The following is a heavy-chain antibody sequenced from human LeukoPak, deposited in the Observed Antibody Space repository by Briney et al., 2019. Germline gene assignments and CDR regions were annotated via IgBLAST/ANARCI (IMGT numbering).Heavy chain of an antibody. CDR2: ISAYNGNT. CDR3: ARDLKYNILTGFRSSFGFDP. Sequence: ASVKVSCKASGYTFTSYGISWVRQAPGQGLEWMGWISAYNGNTNYAQKLQGRVTMTTDTSTGTAYMELRSLRSDDTAVYYCARDLKYNILTGFRSSFGFDPWGQGTLVTVSS. D-gene: IGHD3-9*01. J-gene: IGHJ5*02. V-gene: IGHV1-18*01. CDR1: GYTFTSYG.